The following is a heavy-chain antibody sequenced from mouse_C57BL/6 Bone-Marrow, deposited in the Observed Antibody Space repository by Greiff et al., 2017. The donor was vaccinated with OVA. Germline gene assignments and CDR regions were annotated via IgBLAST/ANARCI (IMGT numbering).Heavy chain of an antibody. V-gene: IGHV5-4*03. CDR3: ARGIRSPGDY. Sequence: DVMLVESGGGLVKPGGSLKLSCAASGFTFSSYAMSWVRQTPEKRLEWVATISDGGSYTYYPDNVKGRFTISRDNAKNNLYLQMSHLKSEDTAMYYCARGIRSPGDYWGQGTTLTVSS. D-gene: IGHD1-1*01. CDR1: GFTFSSYA. J-gene: IGHJ2*01. CDR2: ISDGGSYT.